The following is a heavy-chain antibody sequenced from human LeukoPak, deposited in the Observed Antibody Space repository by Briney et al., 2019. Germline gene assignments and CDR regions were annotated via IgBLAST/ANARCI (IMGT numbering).Heavy chain of an antibody. D-gene: IGHD3-16*01. V-gene: IGHV3-20*04. J-gene: IGHJ3*02. Sequence: GGSLRLSCAASGFTFSSYWMSWVRQAPGKGLEWVSTINWNGGRTGYADSVKGRFTISRDNAKNSLYLQMNSLRAEDTALYYCAILGGVDAFDIWGQGTMVTVSS. CDR2: INWNGGRT. CDR1: GFTFSSYW. CDR3: AILGGVDAFDI.